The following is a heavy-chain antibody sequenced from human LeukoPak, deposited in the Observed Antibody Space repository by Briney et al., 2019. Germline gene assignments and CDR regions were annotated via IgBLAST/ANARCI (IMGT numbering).Heavy chain of an antibody. Sequence: PWASVKVSCKASGYTFTGYYMHWVRQAPGQGLEWMGWINPNSGGTNYAQKFQGRVTMTRDTSISTAYMELSRLRSDDTAVYYCARGPHGRIYDILTGFDYWGQGTLVTVSS. CDR3: ARGPHGRIYDILTGFDY. J-gene: IGHJ4*02. CDR1: GYTFTGYY. CDR2: INPNSGGT. D-gene: IGHD3-9*01. V-gene: IGHV1-2*02.